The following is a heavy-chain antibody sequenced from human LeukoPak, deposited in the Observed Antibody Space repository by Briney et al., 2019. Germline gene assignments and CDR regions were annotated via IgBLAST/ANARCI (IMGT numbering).Heavy chain of an antibody. CDR1: GGSISSYY. J-gene: IGHJ4*02. CDR3: ARGGYSYGFGVSFDY. D-gene: IGHD5-18*01. CDR2: IYYSGST. Sequence: SETLSLTCTVSGGSISSYYWSWIRQPPGKGLEWIGYIYYSGSTNYNPSLKSRVTISVDTSKNQFSLKLSSVTAADTAVYYCARGGYSYGFGVSFDYWGQGTLVTVSS. V-gene: IGHV4-59*01.